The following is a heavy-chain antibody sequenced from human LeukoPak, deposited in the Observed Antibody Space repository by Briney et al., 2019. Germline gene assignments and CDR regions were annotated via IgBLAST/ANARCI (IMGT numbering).Heavy chain of an antibody. J-gene: IGHJ3*02. CDR3: ARGASVVAGSDNAFDI. CDR1: GFTFSRYR. V-gene: IGHV3-21*01. Sequence: GGALRLSCAASGFTFSRYRINGARPARWKGVAGVSPISSSSIYIYYADSVKGRFTISRDNAKKSVHLQMNSLRAEDTAVYYCARGASVVAGSDNAFDIWGQGTMVTVSS. CDR2: ISSSSIYI. D-gene: IGHD6-19*01.